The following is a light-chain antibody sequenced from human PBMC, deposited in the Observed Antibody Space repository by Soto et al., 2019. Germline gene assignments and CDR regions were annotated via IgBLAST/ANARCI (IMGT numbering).Light chain of an antibody. J-gene: IGKJ4*01. CDR2: KAS. Sequence: DLQMTPSPSPPSATVGDSVTITFRASQSISSWVAWYQHKPGKAPNLLIYKASSLGSGVPSKFSGSGSGTEFTLTISSLQPDDSATYYCQQYNDYSLAFGGGTKVDIK. CDR3: QQYNDYSLA. V-gene: IGKV1-5*03. CDR1: QSISSW.